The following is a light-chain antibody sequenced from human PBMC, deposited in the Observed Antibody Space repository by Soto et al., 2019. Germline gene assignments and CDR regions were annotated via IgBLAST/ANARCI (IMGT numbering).Light chain of an antibody. V-gene: IGLV2-14*01. CDR2: EVS. J-gene: IGLJ1*01. CDR1: GSDVGGYNF. CDR3: RSFTSSSTLV. Sequence: QSALTQPASVSGSPGQSITISCTGSGSDVGGYNFVSWYQQHPGKVPKLMIYEVSNRPSGVSNRFSGSKSGNTASLTISGLQAEDEDDYYCRSFTSSSTLVFATGTKVTVL.